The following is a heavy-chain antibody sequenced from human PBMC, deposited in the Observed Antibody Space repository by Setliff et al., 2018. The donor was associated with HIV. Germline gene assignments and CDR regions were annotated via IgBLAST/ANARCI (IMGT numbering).Heavy chain of an antibody. CDR1: GTSFSDHY. V-gene: IGHV4-34*01. J-gene: IGHJ4*01. CDR3: VRWYYCVSGACYRADY. D-gene: IGHD2-21*02. CDR2: MNQSGTT. Sequence: SETLSLTCPVYGTSFSDHYWSWVRQTPGKGLEWIGEMNQSGTTNYNPSLKSRVTMSIDTSERQFSLKLTSVTAADTAVYYCVRWYYCVSGACYRADYWGHGTMVTVSS.